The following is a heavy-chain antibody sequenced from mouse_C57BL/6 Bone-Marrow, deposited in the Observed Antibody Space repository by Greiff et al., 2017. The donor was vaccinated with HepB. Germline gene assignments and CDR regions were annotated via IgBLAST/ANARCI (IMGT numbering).Heavy chain of an antibody. V-gene: IGHV7-1*01. Sequence: EVMLVESGGGLVQSGRSLRLSCATSGFTFSDFYMEWVRQAPGKGLEWIAASRNKANDYTTEYSASVKGRFIVSRDTSQSILYLQMNALRAEDTAIYYCARDDGYWYFDVWGTGTPVTVSS. CDR3: ARDDGYWYFDV. CDR1: GFTFSDFY. CDR2: SRNKANDYTT. D-gene: IGHD1-1*02. J-gene: IGHJ1*03.